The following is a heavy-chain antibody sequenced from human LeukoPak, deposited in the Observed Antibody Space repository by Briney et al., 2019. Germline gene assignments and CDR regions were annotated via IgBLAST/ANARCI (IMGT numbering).Heavy chain of an antibody. D-gene: IGHD1-26*01. CDR1: GYTLTELS. J-gene: IGHJ4*02. CDR2: FDPEDGET. V-gene: IGHV1-24*01. CDR3: ATLGLVGATPNFDY. Sequence: ASVKVSCKVSGYTLTELSMHWVRQAPGKGLEWMGGFDPEDGETIYAQKFQGRVTMTEDTSTDTAYMELSSLRSEDTAVYYCATLGLVGATPNFDYGGQGTLVTVSS.